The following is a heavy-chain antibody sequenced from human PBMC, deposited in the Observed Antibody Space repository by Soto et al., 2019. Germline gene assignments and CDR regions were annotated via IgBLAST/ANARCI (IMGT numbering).Heavy chain of an antibody. V-gene: IGHV1-18*01. J-gene: IGHJ4*02. D-gene: IGHD3-9*01. Sequence: QVQLVQSGAEVRKPGASVKVSCKASGYIFTNYAISWVRQDPGQGPEWRGWISGYNGDTNTHYSQKFQGRLTLNTNLSTSTAYMELRSLRPDDTSVYYCAGDHDVWTVYFFDNWGQGTRVTVSS. CDR3: AGDHDVWTVYFFDN. CDR2: ISGYNGDTNT. CDR1: GYIFTNYA.